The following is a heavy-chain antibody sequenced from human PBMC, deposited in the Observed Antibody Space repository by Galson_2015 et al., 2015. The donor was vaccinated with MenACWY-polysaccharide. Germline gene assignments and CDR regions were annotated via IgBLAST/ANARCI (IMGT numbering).Heavy chain of an antibody. CDR3: AKSRGAAAADY. Sequence: SVKVSCKASGYTFISYDFNWVRQAPGQGLEWMGWIKPNSGDTNYAQKFQGRVTLTRDTSINTAYIELSSLRSDDTAVYYCAKSRGAAAADYWGQGTLVTVSS. CDR1: GYTFISYD. D-gene: IGHD6-13*01. V-gene: IGHV1-2*02. CDR2: IKPNSGDT. J-gene: IGHJ4*02.